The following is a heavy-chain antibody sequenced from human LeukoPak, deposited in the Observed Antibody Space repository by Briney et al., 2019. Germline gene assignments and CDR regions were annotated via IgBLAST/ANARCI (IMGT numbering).Heavy chain of an antibody. V-gene: IGHV3-53*01. CDR3: TKGPFDH. CDR2: VDPDGVT. Sequence: GGSLRLSCVRSGVTVSINYMSWARQAPGKGLEWVSFVDPDGVTSYADSVKGRFTISRDNSENILYLQLTTLRAEDTAIYYCTKGPFDHWGQGTLVTVSS. J-gene: IGHJ3*01. CDR1: GVTVSINY.